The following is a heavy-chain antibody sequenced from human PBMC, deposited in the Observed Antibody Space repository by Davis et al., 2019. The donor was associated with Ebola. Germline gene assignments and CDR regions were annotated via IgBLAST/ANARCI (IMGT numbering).Heavy chain of an antibody. CDR3: ARWNNYDFWSAYYGGGYYFDY. Sequence: GESLKISCAASGSTFSSRAMNWVRQAPGKGLEWVSGISGNGASTYYADSVKGRFTISRDNSENTLSLQMNSLRAEDTAVYYCARWNNYDFWSAYYGGGYYFDYWGQGILVTVSS. D-gene: IGHD3-3*01. J-gene: IGHJ4*02. V-gene: IGHV3-23*01. CDR2: ISGNGAST. CDR1: GSTFSSRA.